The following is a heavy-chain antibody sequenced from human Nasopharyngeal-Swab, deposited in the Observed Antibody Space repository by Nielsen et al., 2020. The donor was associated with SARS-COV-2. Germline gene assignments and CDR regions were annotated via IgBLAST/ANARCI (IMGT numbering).Heavy chain of an antibody. CDR3: AKRDDYYESSGLVD. D-gene: IGHD3-22*01. V-gene: IGHV3-23*01. CDR2: ISGRGGST. CDR1: DFTFSTYA. J-gene: IGHJ4*02. Sequence: SLKLSCATSDFTFSTYAMYWVRQPRAVRLECVSIISGRGGSTYYADSVKGRITISRDNSKNTLYLQMHILRAEDTAVNYCAKRDDYYESSGLVDWGQGTLVTVSS.